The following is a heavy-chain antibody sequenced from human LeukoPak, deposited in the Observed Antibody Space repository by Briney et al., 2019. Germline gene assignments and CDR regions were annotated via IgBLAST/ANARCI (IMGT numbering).Heavy chain of an antibody. CDR3: TPVMVEDRGF. J-gene: IGHJ4*02. D-gene: IGHD2-15*01. V-gene: IGHV3-15*01. CDR2: IKSKNDGETT. Sequence: GGSLRLSCAASGFIFNKAWMNWVRQAPGKGPESVGRIKSKNDGETTDYGAPVKGRFTISRDDSKNTLYLQMNSLKTDDTAIYYCTPVMVEDRGFWGQGTLVTVSS. CDR1: GFIFNKAW.